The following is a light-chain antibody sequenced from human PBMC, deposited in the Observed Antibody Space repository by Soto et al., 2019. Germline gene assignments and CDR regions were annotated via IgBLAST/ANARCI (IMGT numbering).Light chain of an antibody. J-gene: IGKJ5*01. Sequence: EIVMTQSPGTLSLSPGETATLSCRASQTIGRNYLAWYQQKPGQAPRLLIYGIPSRAADIPARFSGSGSGTDVSLTMSTLRSEEFAVYYCQQRGKWPIAIGQGRHGRLN. V-gene: IGKV3-15*01. CDR3: QQRGKWPIA. CDR2: GIP. CDR1: QTIGRN.